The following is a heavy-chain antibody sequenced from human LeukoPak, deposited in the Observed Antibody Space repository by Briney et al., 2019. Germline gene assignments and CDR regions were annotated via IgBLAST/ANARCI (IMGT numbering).Heavy chain of an antibody. J-gene: IGHJ4*02. V-gene: IGHV3-23*01. CDR2: ISAGGDRT. Sequence: GGSLRLSCAASGFTVSKNYYMNWVRQAPRKGLEWVSAISAGGDRTYYADSVRGRFTLSRDKSKNTLYLQMNSLRAEDTAVYYCAKDARRSSGWWFFDHWGQGTLVTVSS. CDR3: AKDARRSSGWWFFDH. CDR1: GFTVSKNYY. D-gene: IGHD6-19*01.